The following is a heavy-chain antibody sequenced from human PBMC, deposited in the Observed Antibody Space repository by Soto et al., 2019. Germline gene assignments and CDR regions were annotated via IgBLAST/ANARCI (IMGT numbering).Heavy chain of an antibody. CDR3: AKEGRGPSFDY. J-gene: IGHJ4*02. CDR2: IYYSGST. Sequence: QVQLQESGPGLVKPSETLSLTCTVSGASINSSYWSWIRQPPGKGLEWIGYIYYSGSTNYNPSLTSRVTISVDTSKNQFSLKLTSVNAAGTAMYYCAKEGRGPSFDYWGQGILVTVSS. CDR1: GASINSSY. V-gene: IGHV4-59*01.